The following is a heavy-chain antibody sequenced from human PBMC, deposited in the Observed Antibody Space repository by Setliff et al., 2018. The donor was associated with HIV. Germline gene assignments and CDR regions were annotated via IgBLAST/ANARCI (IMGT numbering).Heavy chain of an antibody. J-gene: IGHJ5*02. CDR1: GFTFSNYW. V-gene: IGHV3-7*01. CDR3: ARYVWSNAPRDH. D-gene: IGHD2-8*01. Sequence: GGSLRLSCAASGFTFSNYWMTWVRQAPGKGLEWVASIKQDGNEKYYVDSVKGRFTISRDDLKNALYLEVNSLRVEDTAIYYRARYVWSNAPRDHWGQGTLVTVSS. CDR2: IKQDGNEK.